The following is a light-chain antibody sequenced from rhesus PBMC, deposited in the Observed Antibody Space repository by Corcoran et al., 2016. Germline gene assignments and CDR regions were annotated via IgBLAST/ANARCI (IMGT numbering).Light chain of an antibody. Sequence: DIQMTQSPSSLSASVGDRVTITCRASQGITKDLAWYQQKPGETPKLLVYEASILHSGIPSRFSGSGSGTDFTLTISSLQPEDFATYFCQHYYNLPYSFGQGTKVEIK. CDR3: QHYYNLPYS. CDR2: EAS. V-gene: IGKV1-25*01. J-gene: IGKJ2*01. CDR1: QGITKD.